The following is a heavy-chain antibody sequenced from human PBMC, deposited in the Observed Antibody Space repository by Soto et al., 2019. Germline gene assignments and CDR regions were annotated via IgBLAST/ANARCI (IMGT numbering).Heavy chain of an antibody. CDR1: GGSISSVY. J-gene: IGHJ6*02. CDR2: SYYTGST. D-gene: IGHD2-15*01. Sequence: QVQLQESGPGLVKPSETLSLTCSVSGGSISSVYWSWIRQPPGKGLEWIGYSYYTGSTNYNPSLKSRVTISVDTSKDQYSLNLRSVTAADTAVYYCARALRGVVVVAAREMGVWGQGPTVTVSS. CDR3: ARALRGVVVVAAREMGV. V-gene: IGHV4-59*01.